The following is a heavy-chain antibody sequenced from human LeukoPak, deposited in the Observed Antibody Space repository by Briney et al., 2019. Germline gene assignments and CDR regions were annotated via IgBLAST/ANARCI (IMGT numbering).Heavy chain of an antibody. CDR2: IYQSGST. CDR3: ARVEAVAGSVDY. J-gene: IGHJ4*02. Sequence: PSETLSLTCTVSGGSISSGGYYWSWIRQPPGKGLEWIGYIYQSGSTNYNPSLKSRVTISVDKSKNQFSLKLSSVTAADTAVYYCARVEAVAGSVDYWGQGTLVTVSS. CDR1: GGSISSGGYY. D-gene: IGHD6-19*01. V-gene: IGHV4-30-2*01.